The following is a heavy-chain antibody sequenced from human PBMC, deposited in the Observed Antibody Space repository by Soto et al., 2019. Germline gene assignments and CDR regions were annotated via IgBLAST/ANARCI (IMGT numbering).Heavy chain of an antibody. CDR3: ARELPDYGGGYYYGMDV. Sequence: SVKVSCKASGGTFSSYAISWVRQAPGQGLEWMGGIIPIFGTANYAQKFQGRVTITADESTSTAYMELSSLRSEDTAVYYCARELPDYGGGYYYGMDVWGQGTTVTV. CDR2: IIPIFGTA. J-gene: IGHJ6*02. CDR1: GGTFSSYA. D-gene: IGHD4-17*01. V-gene: IGHV1-69*13.